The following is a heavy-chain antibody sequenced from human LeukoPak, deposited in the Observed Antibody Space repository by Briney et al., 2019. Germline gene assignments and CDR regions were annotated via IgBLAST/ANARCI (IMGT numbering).Heavy chain of an antibody. CDR3: ARVGGTNYYYYGMDV. Sequence: PSEPLSLTCTVSGGSISSYYWSWIRQPPGKGLEWIGYIYDSGSTNYNPSLKSRVTISVDTSKNQFSLKLSSVTAADTAVYYCARVGGTNYYYYGMDVWGQGTTVTVSS. CDR1: GGSISSYY. CDR2: IYDSGST. J-gene: IGHJ6*02. D-gene: IGHD1-1*01. V-gene: IGHV4-59*01.